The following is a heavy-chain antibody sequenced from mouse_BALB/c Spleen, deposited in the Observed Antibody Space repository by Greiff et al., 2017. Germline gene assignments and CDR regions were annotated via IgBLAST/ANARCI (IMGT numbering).Heavy chain of an antibody. CDR3: ARHIYYYGSSYYYYAMDY. CDR1: GFAFSSYD. J-gene: IGHJ4*01. D-gene: IGHD1-1*01. CDR2: ISSGGGST. Sequence: EVMLVESGGGLVKPGGSLKLSCAASGFAFSSYDMSWVRQTPEKRLEWVAYISSGGGSTYYPDTVKGRFTISRDNAKNTLYLQMSSLKSEDTAMYYCARHIYYYGSSYYYYAMDYWGQGTSVTVSS. V-gene: IGHV5-12-1*01.